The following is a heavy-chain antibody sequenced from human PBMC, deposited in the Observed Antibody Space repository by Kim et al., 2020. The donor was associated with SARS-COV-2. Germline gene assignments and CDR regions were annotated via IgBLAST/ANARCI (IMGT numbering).Heavy chain of an antibody. CDR3: VREVTSCGGDCSSAYYFDL. CDR1: GDSISSADYY. CDR2: IYYSGST. D-gene: IGHD2-21*02. Sequence: SETLSLTCTVSGDSISSADYYWSWVRQPPGKGLEWIGYIYYSGSTNYNPSLKSRLTMSLDTSKNQFSLKLISVTATDTAVYYCVREVTSCGGDCSSAYYFDLWGRGTLVTVSS. J-gene: IGHJ2*01. V-gene: IGHV4-30-4*01.